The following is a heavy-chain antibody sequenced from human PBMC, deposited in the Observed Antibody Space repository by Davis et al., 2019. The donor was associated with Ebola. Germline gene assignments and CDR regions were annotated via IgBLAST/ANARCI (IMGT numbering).Heavy chain of an antibody. CDR3: ARRRGYSSSWRFAFDP. D-gene: IGHD6-13*01. CDR1: GFTFSSYE. J-gene: IGHJ5*02. V-gene: IGHV3-48*03. CDR2: ISSSGSTI. Sequence: PGGSLRLSCAASGFTFSSYEMNWVRQAPGKGLEWISYISSSGSTIYYADSVKGRFTISRDNAKNSLYLQMNSLRAEDTAVYYCARRRGYSSSWRFAFDPWGQGTLVTVSS.